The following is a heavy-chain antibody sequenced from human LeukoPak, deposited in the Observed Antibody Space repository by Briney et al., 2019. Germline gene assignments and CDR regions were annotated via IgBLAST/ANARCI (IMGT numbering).Heavy chain of an antibody. V-gene: IGHV4-59*01. Sequence: PSETLSLTCTVSGGSISSYYWSWIRQPPGKGLEWIGYIYYSGSTNYNPSLKSRVTISVDTSKNQFSLKLSSVTAADTAVYYCARTVGAGPVDYWGQGTLVTVSS. D-gene: IGHD1-26*01. CDR3: ARTVGAGPVDY. CDR1: GGSISSYY. CDR2: IYYSGST. J-gene: IGHJ4*02.